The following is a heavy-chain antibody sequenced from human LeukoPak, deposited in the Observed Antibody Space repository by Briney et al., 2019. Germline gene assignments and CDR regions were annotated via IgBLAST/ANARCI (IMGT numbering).Heavy chain of an antibody. Sequence: SVKVSCKASGGTFSSYAISWVRQAPGQGLEWMGRIIPILGIANYAQKFQGGVTITADKSTSTAYMELSSLRSEDTAVYYCARVLRSGGWYWFDPWGQGTLVTVSS. V-gene: IGHV1-69*04. CDR3: ARVLRSGGWYWFDP. D-gene: IGHD6-19*01. CDR2: IIPILGIA. J-gene: IGHJ5*02. CDR1: GGTFSSYA.